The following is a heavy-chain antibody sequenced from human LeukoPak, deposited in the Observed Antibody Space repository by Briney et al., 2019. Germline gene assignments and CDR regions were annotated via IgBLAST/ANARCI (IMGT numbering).Heavy chain of an antibody. J-gene: IGHJ5*02. CDR1: GGSFSGYY. Sequence: SETLSLTCAVYGGSFSGYYWSWIRQPPGKGLEWIGEINHSGSTNYNPSLKSRVTISVDTSKNQFSLKLSSVTAADTAVYYCARAITIFGVINWFDPWGQGTLVTVSS. CDR3: ARAITIFGVINWFDP. V-gene: IGHV4-34*01. CDR2: INHSGST. D-gene: IGHD3-3*01.